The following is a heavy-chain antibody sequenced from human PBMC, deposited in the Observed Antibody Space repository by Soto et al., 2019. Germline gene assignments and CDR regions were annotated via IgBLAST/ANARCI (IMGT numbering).Heavy chain of an antibody. V-gene: IGHV5-10-1*01. CDR3: ARPPSVVYCSSTSCYDNWFDT. D-gene: IGHD2-2*01. CDR1: GYSFTSYW. CDR2: IDPSDSYT. Sequence: PGESLKISCKGSGYSFTSYWISWVRQMPGKGLEWMGRIDPSDSYTNYSPSFQGHVTISADKSISTAYLQWSSLKASDTAMYYCARPPSVVYCSSTSCYDNWFDTWGQGTMVTLSP. J-gene: IGHJ5*02.